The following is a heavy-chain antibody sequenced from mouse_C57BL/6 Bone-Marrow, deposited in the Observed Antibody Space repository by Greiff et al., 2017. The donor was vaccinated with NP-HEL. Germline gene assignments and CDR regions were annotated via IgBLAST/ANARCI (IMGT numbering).Heavy chain of an antibody. J-gene: IGHJ2*01. CDR3: ARKGGWLLFDY. CDR2: IIPNNGGT. Sequence: EVQLHQSGPELVKPGASVKIPCKASGYTFTDYNMDWVKQSHGKSLEWIGDIIPNNGGTIYNQKFKGKATLTVDKSSSTAYMEHRSLTSEDTAIYYCARKGGWLLFDYWGQNTTLTVSS. D-gene: IGHD2-3*01. V-gene: IGHV1-18*01. CDR1: GYTFTDYN.